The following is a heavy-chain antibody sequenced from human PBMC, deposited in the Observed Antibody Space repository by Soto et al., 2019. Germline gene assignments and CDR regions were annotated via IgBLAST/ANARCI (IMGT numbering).Heavy chain of an antibody. CDR3: ARESGGGTVTFDYYYCYRDV. CDR1: GDRFTDYY. D-gene: IGHD1-26*01. CDR2: INPDSSVT. J-gene: IGHJ6*03. V-gene: IGHV1-2*04. Sequence: QVQLVQSGAEVKEPGASVTVSCRASGDRFTDYYMHWVRQAPGQGLAWMGWINPDSSVTKYSQKVQGWVTMTRDTSIRTVYMQLSLLGFDDTAIYYWARESGGGTVTFDYYYCYRDVWGRGTTVTVSS.